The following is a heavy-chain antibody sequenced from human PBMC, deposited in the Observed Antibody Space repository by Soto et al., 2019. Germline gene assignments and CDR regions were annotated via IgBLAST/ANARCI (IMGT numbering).Heavy chain of an antibody. CDR2: MQPSTGRT. Sequence: ASVKVSCKASGYSFTSLDINWVRQTAGQGLGWMGWMQPSTGRTGYAQKFQGRVTMTRDTAINTAYMELTTRTSDDTAFYYCARGVSAGVDYWGQGTLVTVSS. CDR3: ARGVSAGVDY. V-gene: IGHV1-8*01. J-gene: IGHJ4*02. D-gene: IGHD1-26*01. CDR1: GYSFTSLD.